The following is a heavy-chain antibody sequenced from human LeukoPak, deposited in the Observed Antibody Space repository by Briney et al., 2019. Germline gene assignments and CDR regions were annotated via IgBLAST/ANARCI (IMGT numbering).Heavy chain of an antibody. Sequence: GSSAKVSCKASGGTFSSYAISWVRQAPGQGLEWMGGIIPIFGTANYAQKFQGRVTITTDESTSTAYLALSSLRSEDTAVYYCARGSIAAAARFDYWGQGTLVTVSS. V-gene: IGHV1-69*05. CDR1: GGTFSSYA. J-gene: IGHJ4*02. CDR3: ARGSIAAAARFDY. D-gene: IGHD6-13*01. CDR2: IIPIFGTA.